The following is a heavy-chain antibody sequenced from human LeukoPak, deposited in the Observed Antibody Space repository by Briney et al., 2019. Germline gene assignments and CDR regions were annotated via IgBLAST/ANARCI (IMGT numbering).Heavy chain of an antibody. CDR3: ARDYTGESVYYYDSSGLPYAFDI. D-gene: IGHD3-22*01. CDR1: GGTFSSYA. V-gene: IGHV1-18*01. CDR2: ISAYNGNT. J-gene: IGHJ3*02. Sequence: ASVKVSCKASGGTFSSYAISWVRQAPGQGLEWMGWISAYNGNTNYAQKLQGRVTMITDTSTSTAYMELRSLRSDDTAVYYCARDYTGESVYYYDSSGLPYAFDIWGQGTMVTVSS.